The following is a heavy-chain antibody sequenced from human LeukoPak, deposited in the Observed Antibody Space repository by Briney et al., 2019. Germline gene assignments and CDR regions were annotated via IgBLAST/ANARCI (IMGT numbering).Heavy chain of an antibody. J-gene: IGHJ4*02. V-gene: IGHV3-23*01. CDR2: ISGSGYST. Sequence: GGSLRLSCAASGFTFSNYAMSWVRQAPGKGLEWVSAISGSGYSTYYADSVKGWFTISRDNSKNTLYLQMNSLRAEDTAVYYCAKDLEGYCSSTSCYPGYWGQGTLVTVSS. CDR1: GFTFSNYA. CDR3: AKDLEGYCSSTSCYPGY. D-gene: IGHD2-2*01.